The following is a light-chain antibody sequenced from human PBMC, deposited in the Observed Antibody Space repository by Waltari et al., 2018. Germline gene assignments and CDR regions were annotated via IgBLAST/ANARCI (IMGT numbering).Light chain of an antibody. V-gene: IGKV3-20*01. CDR2: GAS. CDR3: QQYGSSVLYT. CDR1: QSLTTRY. J-gene: IGKJ2*01. Sequence: EVVLTQSPDTLSLSPGERVTLSCRASQSLTTRYLAWYQQKPARVPRLLIYGASSRAAGIPDRFSVSGSGTDFTLTISRLEPEDFAVYYCQQYGSSVLYTFGQGTKLEIK.